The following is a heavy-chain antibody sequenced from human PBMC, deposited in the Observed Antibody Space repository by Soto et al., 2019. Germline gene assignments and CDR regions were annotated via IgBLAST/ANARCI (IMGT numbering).Heavy chain of an antibody. J-gene: IGHJ4*02. Sequence: EVQLVESGGGLVQPGRSLRLSCAASGFTFDDYAMHWVRQAPGKGLEWVSGISWNSGSIGYADSVKGRFTISRDNAKHSLYLQMNRPGAEDTALYFCAKGINGGSFCFWGQGTLVTVSS. CDR3: AKGINGGSFCF. D-gene: IGHD1-26*01. V-gene: IGHV3-9*01. CDR1: GFTFDDYA. CDR2: ISWNSGSI.